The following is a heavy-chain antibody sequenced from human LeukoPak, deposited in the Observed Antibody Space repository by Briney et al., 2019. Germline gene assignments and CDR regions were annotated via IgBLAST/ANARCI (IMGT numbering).Heavy chain of an antibody. J-gene: IGHJ6*03. CDR3: ARGVEGTYYDILTGYRDYYYYMDV. Sequence: SETLSLTCAVYGGSFSGYYWSWIRQPPGKGLEWIGEINHSGSTNYNPSLKSRVTISVDTSKNQFSLKLSSVTAADTAVYYCARGVEGTYYDILTGYRDYYYYMDVWGKGTTVTISS. V-gene: IGHV4-34*01. CDR2: INHSGST. CDR1: GGSFSGYY. D-gene: IGHD3-9*01.